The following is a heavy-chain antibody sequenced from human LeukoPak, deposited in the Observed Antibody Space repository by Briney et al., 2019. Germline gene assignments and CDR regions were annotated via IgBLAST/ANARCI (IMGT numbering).Heavy chain of an antibody. CDR2: ISSSSSYI. D-gene: IGHD1-14*01. CDR3: ARDHPDQTDY. Sequence: GGSLRLSCAASGFTFSSYSMNWVRQAPGKGLEWVSSISSSSSYIYYADSMKGRFTISRDNAKNSLYLQMNSLRAEDTAVYYCARDHPDQTDYWGQGTLVTVSS. J-gene: IGHJ4*02. CDR1: GFTFSSYS. V-gene: IGHV3-21*01.